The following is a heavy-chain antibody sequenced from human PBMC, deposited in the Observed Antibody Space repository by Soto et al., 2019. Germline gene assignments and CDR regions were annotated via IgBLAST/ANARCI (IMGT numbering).Heavy chain of an antibody. V-gene: IGHV4-59*01. D-gene: IGHD3-10*01. CDR2: IYYSGST. CDR1: GGSISSYY. CDR3: AHLLWFGESYGMDV. Sequence: SETLSLTCTVSGGSISSYYWSWIRQPPGKGLEWIGYIYYSGSTNYNPSLKSRVTISVDTSKNQFSLKLSSVTAADTAVYYCAHLLWFGESYGMDVWGQGTTVTVSS. J-gene: IGHJ6*02.